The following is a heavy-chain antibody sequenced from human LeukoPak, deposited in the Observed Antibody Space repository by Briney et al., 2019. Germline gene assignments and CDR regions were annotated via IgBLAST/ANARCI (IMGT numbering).Heavy chain of an antibody. Sequence: PGGSLRLSCAASGFTFSNYWMNWVRQAPGKGLEWVSAISGNGVSTYYADSVKGRFTISRDNSKNTLYLQMNSLRAEDTAVYYCAKVIRGEYSYVSYYFDYWGQGTLVTVSS. D-gene: IGHD5-18*01. CDR1: GFTFSNYW. V-gene: IGHV3-23*01. CDR2: ISGNGVST. CDR3: AKVIRGEYSYVSYYFDY. J-gene: IGHJ4*02.